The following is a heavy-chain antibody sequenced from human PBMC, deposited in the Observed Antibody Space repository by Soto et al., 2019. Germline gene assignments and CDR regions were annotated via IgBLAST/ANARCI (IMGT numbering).Heavy chain of an antibody. V-gene: IGHV1-69*08. CDR2: IIPILGIA. CDR3: AREVRVGYCSSTSCYAGGAQNFDY. Sequence: QVQLVQSGAEVKKPGSSVKVSCKASGGTFSSYTISWVRQAPGQGLEWMGRIIPILGIANYAQKFQGRVTITADKSTSTAYMELSSLRSEDTAVYYCAREVRVGYCSSTSCYAGGAQNFDYWGQGTLVTVSS. CDR1: GGTFSSYT. J-gene: IGHJ4*02. D-gene: IGHD2-2*01.